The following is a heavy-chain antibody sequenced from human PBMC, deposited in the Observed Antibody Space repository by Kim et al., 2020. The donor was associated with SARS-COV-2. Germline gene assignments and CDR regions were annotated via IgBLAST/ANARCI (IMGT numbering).Heavy chain of an antibody. D-gene: IGHD3-16*01. Sequence: GGSLRLSCAASGFTFKTHSMDWVRQVPGRGLEWLSYISDDGRSIYYADSVKGRITISRDDAKNSVFLQMNSLRDGDTAVYYCASDGLGVLPGDALDMWGQGTMVTVSS. J-gene: IGHJ3*02. V-gene: IGHV3-48*02. CDR1: GFTFKTHS. CDR2: ISDDGRSI. CDR3: ASDGLGVLPGDALDM.